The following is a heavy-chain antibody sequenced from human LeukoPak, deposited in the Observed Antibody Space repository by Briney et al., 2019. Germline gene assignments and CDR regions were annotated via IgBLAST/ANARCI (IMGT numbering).Heavy chain of an antibody. D-gene: IGHD6-13*01. CDR3: ARAAYSSTWYSRYFDL. CDR1: GFTFSSYD. V-gene: IGHV3-13*01. Sequence: TGGSLRLSCAASGFTFSSYDMHWVRQATGKGLEWVSAIGTAGDTYYPGSVKGRFTISRENAKNSLYLQMSSLRAGDTAVYYCARAAYSSTWYSRYFDLWGRGTLVTVSS. CDR2: IGTAGDT. J-gene: IGHJ2*01.